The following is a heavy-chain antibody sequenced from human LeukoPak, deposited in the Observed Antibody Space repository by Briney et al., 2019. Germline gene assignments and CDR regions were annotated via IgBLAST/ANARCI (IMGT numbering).Heavy chain of an antibody. CDR2: ISGSDDNT. CDR1: GFTFNNYA. D-gene: IGHD2-2*01. Sequence: GGSLRLSCAASGFTFNNYAMSWVRQAPGKGLEWVSTISGSDDNTYYADSVKGRFTISRDISKNTLYLQMNSLRADDTAVYYCAKAYQLWRVTFDYWGQGTLVTVSS. V-gene: IGHV3-23*01. CDR3: AKAYQLWRVTFDY. J-gene: IGHJ4*02.